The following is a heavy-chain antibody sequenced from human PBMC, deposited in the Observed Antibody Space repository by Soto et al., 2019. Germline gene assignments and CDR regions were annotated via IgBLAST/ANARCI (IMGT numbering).Heavy chain of an antibody. Sequence: QVQLQESGPGLVKPSQTLSLTCIVSGGSISSGGSYWTWIRQHPMKGLEWIGYIHYSGNTYYNSSLKRRLTISVDTSKNQFSLKLSSVTVADTAVYYCARDEGSRMSYWGQGSLVTVSS. CDR3: ARDEGSRMSY. V-gene: IGHV4-31*03. CDR2: IHYSGNT. D-gene: IGHD2-15*01. J-gene: IGHJ4*02. CDR1: GGSISSGGSY.